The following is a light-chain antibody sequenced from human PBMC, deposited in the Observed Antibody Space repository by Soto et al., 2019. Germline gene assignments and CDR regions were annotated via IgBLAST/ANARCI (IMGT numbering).Light chain of an antibody. CDR1: QSVGSF. CDR3: QQCGNWPPIT. Sequence: EIVLTQSPATLSLSPGERATLSCRVSQSVGSFLAWYQQKPGQAPRLLIYDASNRATGIPARFSGSGSGTDFTLTISSLEPEDFAVYYCQQCGNWPPITFGQGTRLEIK. CDR2: DAS. J-gene: IGKJ5*01. V-gene: IGKV3-11*01.